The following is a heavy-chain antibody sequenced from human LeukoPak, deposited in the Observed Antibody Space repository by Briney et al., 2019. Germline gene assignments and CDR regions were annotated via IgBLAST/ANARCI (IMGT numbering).Heavy chain of an antibody. CDR2: IYYSGST. V-gene: IGHV4-39*01. J-gene: IGHJ6*03. Sequence: PSETLSLTCTVSGGSISSSSYYWGWIRQPPGKGLEWIGSIYYSGSTYYNPSLKSRATISVDTSKNQFSLKLSSVTAADTAVYYCARQDYYDSSGYTKGPYYYYMDVWGKGTTVTISS. CDR1: GGSISSSSYY. D-gene: IGHD3-22*01. CDR3: ARQDYYDSSGYTKGPYYYYMDV.